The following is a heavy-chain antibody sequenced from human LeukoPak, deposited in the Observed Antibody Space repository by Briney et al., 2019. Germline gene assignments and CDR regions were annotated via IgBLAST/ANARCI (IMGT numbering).Heavy chain of an antibody. CDR1: GFTFRNYW. CDR3: AKGGSAKFDY. Sequence: GGSLRLSCAASGFTFRNYWMSWVRQAPGKGLEWVANIKQDGSEKYYVDSVKGRFTISRDNAKNSLYLQMNTLRAEDTAVYYCAKGGSAKFDYWGQGTLVTVSS. CDR2: IKQDGSEK. V-gene: IGHV3-7*03. D-gene: IGHD6-25*01. J-gene: IGHJ4*02.